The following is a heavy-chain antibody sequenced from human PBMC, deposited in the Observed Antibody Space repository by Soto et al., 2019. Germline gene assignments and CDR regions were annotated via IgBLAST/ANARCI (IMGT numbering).Heavy chain of an antibody. CDR1: GFTFSSYG. J-gene: IGHJ3*02. CDR3: AREVRVRGFAFDI. D-gene: IGHD3-3*01. CDR2: IYSGGNT. V-gene: IGHV3-66*01. Sequence: GGSLRLSCAASGFTFSSYGMHWVRQAPGKGLEWVSFIYSGGNTYYADSVKGRFTISRDNSKNMLYLQMNSLRVEDTAVYYCAREVRVRGFAFDIWGQGTMVTVSS.